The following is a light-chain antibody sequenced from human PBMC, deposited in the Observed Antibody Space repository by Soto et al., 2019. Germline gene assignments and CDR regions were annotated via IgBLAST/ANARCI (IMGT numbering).Light chain of an antibody. Sequence: FVLTQYPGTLSLSPGERATLSCRASQTVNSNSLAWYHQKPGQAPRLLIYGASSRATGIPDRFSGSGSGTDFTLTITRLEPEDFAVYYCQLYGSSARTFGQGTKVDIK. V-gene: IGKV3-20*01. J-gene: IGKJ1*01. CDR2: GAS. CDR1: QTVNSNS. CDR3: QLYGSSART.